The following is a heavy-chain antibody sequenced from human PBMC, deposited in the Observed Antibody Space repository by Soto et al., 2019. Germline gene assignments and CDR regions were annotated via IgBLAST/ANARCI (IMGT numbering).Heavy chain of an antibody. Sequence: SETLSLTCAVYGGSFSCYYWSWIRQPPGKGLEWIGEINHSGSTNYNPSLKSRVTISVDTSKNQFSLKLSSVTAADTAVYYCARDTPPDTAMARXFGELLHTPQKYYYGMDVWGQGTTVTVS. D-gene: IGHD3-10*01. V-gene: IGHV4-34*01. J-gene: IGHJ6*02. CDR1: GGSFSCYY. CDR2: INHSGST. CDR3: ARDTPPDTAMARXFGELLHTPQKYYYGMDV.